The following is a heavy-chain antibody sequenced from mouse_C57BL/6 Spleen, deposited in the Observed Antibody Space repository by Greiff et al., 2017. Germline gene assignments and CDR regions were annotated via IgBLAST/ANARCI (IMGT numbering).Heavy chain of an antibody. CDR2: IDPENGDT. D-gene: IGHD2-3*01. Sequence: VQLKQSGAELVRPGASVKLSCTASGFNIKDDYMHWVKQRPEQGLEWIGWIDPENGDTEYASKFQGKATITADTSSNTAYLQLSSLTSEDTAVYYCTKRDGYLPFDYWGQGTTLTVSS. J-gene: IGHJ2*01. CDR3: TKRDGYLPFDY. V-gene: IGHV14-4*01. CDR1: GFNIKDDY.